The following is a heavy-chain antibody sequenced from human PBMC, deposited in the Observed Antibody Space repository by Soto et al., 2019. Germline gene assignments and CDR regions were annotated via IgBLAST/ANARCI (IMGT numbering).Heavy chain of an antibody. Sequence: QVHLVQSGVEVKTPGASVKVSCQASGYTFFTYDISWVRQAPGQGLEWMGWTSTYSGDTKYAQKSHGRATMTTDTSTTTAYPELRSLRSDDTAVYYCAIHHGPTTSENWFDPWGQGTLVTVSS. CDR3: AIHHGPTTSENWFDP. V-gene: IGHV1-18*01. D-gene: IGHD5-12*01. CDR1: GYTFFTYD. J-gene: IGHJ5*02. CDR2: TSTYSGDT.